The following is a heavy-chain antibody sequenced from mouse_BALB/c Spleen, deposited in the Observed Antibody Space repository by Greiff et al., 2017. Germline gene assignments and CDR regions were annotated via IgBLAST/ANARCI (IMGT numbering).Heavy chain of an antibody. CDR1: GFSLTSYG. Sequence: VKLMESGPGLVQPSQSLSITCTVSGFSLTSYGVHWVRQSPGKGLEWLGVIWSGGSTDYNAAFISRLSISKDNSKSQVFLKMNSLQTDDTARYYCARALITTVVDPGYFDVWGAGTTVTVSS. CDR2: IWSGGST. V-gene: IGHV2-2*01. D-gene: IGHD1-1*01. J-gene: IGHJ1*01. CDR3: ARALITTVVDPGYFDV.